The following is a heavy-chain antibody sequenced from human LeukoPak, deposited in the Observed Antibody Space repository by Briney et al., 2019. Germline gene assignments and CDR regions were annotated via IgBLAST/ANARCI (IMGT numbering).Heavy chain of an antibody. V-gene: IGHV3-74*01. J-gene: IGHJ4*02. D-gene: IGHD2-21*02. CDR2: INSDGSST. CDR3: ASLPQSYCGGDCSPSIDY. Sequence: GGSLRLSCAASGFTFSSYWMHWVRQAPGKGLVWVSHINSDGSSTSYADSVKGRFTISRDNAKNTLYLQMNSLRAEDTAVYYCASLPQSYCGGDCSPSIDYWGQRTLVTVSS. CDR1: GFTFSSYW.